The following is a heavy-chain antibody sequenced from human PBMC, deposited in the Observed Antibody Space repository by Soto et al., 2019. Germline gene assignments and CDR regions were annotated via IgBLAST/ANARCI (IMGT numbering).Heavy chain of an antibody. CDR3: AKDPHGREPQYYFDS. CDR1: GITFSNYA. J-gene: IGHJ4*02. Sequence: GGSLRLSCAASGITFSNYAMSWVRQAPGKGLEWVSSISGSGIRTYYADSVKGRFTISRDNSKNTLYLQMNSLRAEDTAVYYCAKDPHGREPQYYFDSWGQGTLVTVSS. V-gene: IGHV3-23*01. CDR2: ISGSGIRT.